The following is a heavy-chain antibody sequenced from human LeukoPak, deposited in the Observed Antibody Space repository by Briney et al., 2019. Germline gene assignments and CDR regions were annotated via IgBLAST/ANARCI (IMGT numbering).Heavy chain of an antibody. Sequence: GGSLRLSCAASGFTFRSHWMSWVRQAPGKGLEWVANIKGDGSATYYVDSVKGRFTISRDNAKNSLFLQMNSLRAEDTAVYYCAGGSGWFFDYWGQGTLVTASS. CDR1: GFTFRSHW. CDR3: AGGSGWFFDY. D-gene: IGHD6-19*01. V-gene: IGHV3-7*04. CDR2: IKGDGSAT. J-gene: IGHJ4*02.